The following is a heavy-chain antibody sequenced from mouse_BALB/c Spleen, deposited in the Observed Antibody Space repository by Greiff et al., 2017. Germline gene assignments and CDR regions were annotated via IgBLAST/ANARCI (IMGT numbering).Heavy chain of an antibody. J-gene: IGHJ2*01. CDR3: TTDYYGSRSFDY. CDR1: GYSFTSYW. V-gene: IGHV1-5*01. CDR2: IYPGNSDT. Sequence: VQLKQSGTVLARPGASVKMSCKASGYSFTSYWMHWVKQRPGQGLEWIGAIYPGNSDTSYNQKFKGKAKLTAVTSASTAYMELSSLTNEDSAVYYCTTDYYGSRSFDYWGQGTTLTVSS. D-gene: IGHD1-1*01.